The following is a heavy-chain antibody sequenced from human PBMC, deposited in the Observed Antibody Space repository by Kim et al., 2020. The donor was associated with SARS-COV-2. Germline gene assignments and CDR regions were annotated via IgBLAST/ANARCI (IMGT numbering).Heavy chain of an antibody. CDR3: ARHSEAIAVAVSFDY. Sequence: GESLKISCKGSGYSFASYWIGWVRQMSGKGLEWMGIIYPGDSDARYSPSFQGQVTISADKSISTAYLQWSSLKASDTAIYYCARHSEAIAVAVSFDYWGQGTLVTVSS. D-gene: IGHD6-19*01. J-gene: IGHJ4*02. V-gene: IGHV5-51*01. CDR2: IYPGDSDA. CDR1: GYSFASYW.